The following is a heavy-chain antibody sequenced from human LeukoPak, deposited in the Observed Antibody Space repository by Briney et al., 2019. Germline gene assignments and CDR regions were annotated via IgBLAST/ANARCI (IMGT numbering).Heavy chain of an antibody. CDR3: ARDQANWGSADY. D-gene: IGHD7-27*01. CDR1: GFTFSSYG. Sequence: GGSLRLSCAASGFTFSSYGMHWVRQAPGKGLEWVAVIWYDGSNKYYADSVKGRFTNSRDNSKNTLYLQMNSLRAEDTAVYYCARDQANWGSADYWGQGTLVTVSS. CDR2: IWYDGSNK. V-gene: IGHV3-33*01. J-gene: IGHJ4*02.